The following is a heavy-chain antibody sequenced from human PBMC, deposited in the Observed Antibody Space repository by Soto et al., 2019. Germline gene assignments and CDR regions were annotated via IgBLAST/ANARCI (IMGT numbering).Heavy chain of an antibody. Sequence: GGSLRLSCAASGFTFSIAWMSWVRQAPGKGLEWVGRIKSKTDGGTTDYAAPVKGRFTISRDDSKNTLYLQMNSLKTEDTAVYYCTTDPGCSGGSCSFDYWGQGTLVTVSS. D-gene: IGHD2-15*01. CDR1: GFTFSIAW. CDR3: TTDPGCSGGSCSFDY. J-gene: IGHJ4*02. V-gene: IGHV3-15*01. CDR2: IKSKTDGGTT.